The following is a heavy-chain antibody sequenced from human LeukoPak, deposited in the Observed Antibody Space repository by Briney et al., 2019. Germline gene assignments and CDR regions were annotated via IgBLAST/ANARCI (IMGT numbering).Heavy chain of an antibody. V-gene: IGHV4-39*02. CDR3: ARLWIVATWFDA. J-gene: IGHJ3*01. CDR2: IFYSGKT. CDR1: NGSMTSDSYC. D-gene: IGHD3-10*01. Sequence: PSETLSLTCTVSNGSMTSDSYCWAWVRQPPGKGLEWIGTIFYSGKTYYSASLKSRVTVSLDTSKKNFSLRLSSVTAADTAVYYCARLWIVATWFDAWGHGTMVSVSS.